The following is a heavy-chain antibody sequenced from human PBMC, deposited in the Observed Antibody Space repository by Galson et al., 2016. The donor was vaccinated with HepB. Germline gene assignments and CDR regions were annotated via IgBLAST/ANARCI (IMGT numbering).Heavy chain of an antibody. J-gene: IGHJ4*02. Sequence: SLRLSCAASGFTFSSSSMSGVRQAPGKGLEWVSAIDGHDDSTYYADSVRGRFTISRDNSKNTLYLQINSLRAEDTAVYYCATGGDYDIWGQGTLVTVSS. CDR1: GFTFSSSS. D-gene: IGHD4-17*01. CDR3: ATGGDYDI. V-gene: IGHV3-23*01. CDR2: IDGHDDST.